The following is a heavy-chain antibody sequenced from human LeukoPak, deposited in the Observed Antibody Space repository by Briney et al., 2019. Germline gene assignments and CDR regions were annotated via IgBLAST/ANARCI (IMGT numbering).Heavy chain of an antibody. CDR1: GSTFSSYS. CDR2: ISYDGSNK. V-gene: IGHV3-30-3*01. Sequence: PGGSLRLSCAASGSTFSSYSMHWVRQAPGKGLEWVAVISYDGSNKYNADSVKGRFTISRDNSKNTLYLQMNSLRREDTAEYYCARAEYDRSGSIYYYYGMDIWGQGTTVTVSS. CDR3: ARAEYDRSGSIYYYYGMDI. J-gene: IGHJ6*02. D-gene: IGHD3-22*01.